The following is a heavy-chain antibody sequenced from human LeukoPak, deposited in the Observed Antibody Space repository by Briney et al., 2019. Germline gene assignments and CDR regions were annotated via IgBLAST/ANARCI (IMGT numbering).Heavy chain of an antibody. D-gene: IGHD4-17*01. CDR2: IYYGGST. V-gene: IGHV4-59*08. Sequence: PSETLSLTCTVSGVTISSYYWSWIRQPPGQGLEWFGYIYYGGSTNYNPSLKSRVTIAVDTSKNQFSLKLSSVTAADTAVYYCARLQFDYGDYPDAFDIWGQGTMVTVSS. J-gene: IGHJ3*02. CDR1: GVTISSYY. CDR3: ARLQFDYGDYPDAFDI.